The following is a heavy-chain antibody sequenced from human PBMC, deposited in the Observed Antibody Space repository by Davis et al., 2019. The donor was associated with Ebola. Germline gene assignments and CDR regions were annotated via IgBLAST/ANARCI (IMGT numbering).Heavy chain of an antibody. V-gene: IGHV3-30*02. J-gene: IGHJ4*02. CDR2: IRYDGSNK. D-gene: IGHD7-27*01. CDR3: ARANWGSADY. CDR1: GFIFSSYG. Sequence: GESLKISCAASGFIFSSYGMHWIRQAPGKGLEWVAFIRYDGSNKYYGDSVRGRFTISRDNSKNTLYLQMNSLRAEDTAVYYCARANWGSADYWGQGTQVTVSS.